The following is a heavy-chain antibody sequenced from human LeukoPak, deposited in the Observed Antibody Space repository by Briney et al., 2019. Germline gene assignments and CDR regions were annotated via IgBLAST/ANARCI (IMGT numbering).Heavy chain of an antibody. J-gene: IGHJ4*02. CDR1: GFTFSSYA. Sequence: GGSLRLSCAASGFTFSSYAMSWVRQAPGKGLEWVSAISGSGGSTYYADSVKGRFTISRDNSKNTLYLQMNSLRAEDTAVYYCAKKTIFGVVIYYFDYWGQGTLVTVSS. D-gene: IGHD3-3*01. CDR2: ISGSGGST. CDR3: AKKTIFGVVIYYFDY. V-gene: IGHV3-23*01.